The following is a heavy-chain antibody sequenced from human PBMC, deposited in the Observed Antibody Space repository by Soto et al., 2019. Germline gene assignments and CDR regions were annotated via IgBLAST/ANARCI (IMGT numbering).Heavy chain of an antibody. CDR2: ISGSGGST. CDR3: ASSYCSGGSCYSEGGDYYYYVDV. V-gene: IGHV3-23*01. J-gene: IGHJ6*03. D-gene: IGHD2-15*01. Sequence: GGSLRLSCAASGFTFSSYAMSWVRQAPGKGLEWVSAISGSGGSTYYADSVKGRFTISRDNSKNTLYLQMNSLRAEDTAVYYCASSYCSGGSCYSEGGDYYYYVDVWGKGTTVTVSS. CDR1: GFTFSSYA.